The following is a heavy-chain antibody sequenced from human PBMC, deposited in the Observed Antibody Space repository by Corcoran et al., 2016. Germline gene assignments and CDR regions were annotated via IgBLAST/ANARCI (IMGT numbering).Heavy chain of an antibody. CDR1: GFTFSNTW. J-gene: IGHJ6*02. CDR3: ITDRGDLWSGYGVGQRDV. D-gene: IGHD3-3*01. Sequence: EVQLVESGGGLVKPGGSLRLSCAASGFTFSNTWMNWVRQAPGKGLEWVGRIKSKTDGGTTDYAAPVKGRFTISRDDSKNTLYLQMNSLKTEDTAVYYCITDRGDLWSGYGVGQRDVWGQGTTVTVSS. V-gene: IGHV3-15*07. CDR2: IKSKTDGGTT.